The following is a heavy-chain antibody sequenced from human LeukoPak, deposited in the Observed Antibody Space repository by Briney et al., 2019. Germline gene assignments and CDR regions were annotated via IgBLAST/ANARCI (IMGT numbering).Heavy chain of an antibody. D-gene: IGHD1-26*01. Sequence: SETLSLTCTVSGGSISSYYWSWIRQPAGKGLEWIGRIYTSGSTNYNPSLKSRVTMSVDTSKNQFSLKLSSVTAADTAVYYCARGHLSGSYRVPMSAFDIWGQGTMVTVSS. CDR1: GGSISSYY. CDR2: IYTSGST. CDR3: ARGHLSGSYRVPMSAFDI. V-gene: IGHV4-4*07. J-gene: IGHJ3*02.